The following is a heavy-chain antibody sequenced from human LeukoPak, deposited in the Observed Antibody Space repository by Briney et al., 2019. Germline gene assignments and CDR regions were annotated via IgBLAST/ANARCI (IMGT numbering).Heavy chain of an antibody. CDR3: ARSRLYQLPGEYYFDY. CDR2: ISAYNGNT. J-gene: IGHJ4*02. D-gene: IGHD2-2*01. CDR1: GYTFTSYG. Sequence: GASVKVSCKASGYTFTSYGISWVRQAPGQGLEWMGWISAYNGNTNYAQKLQGRVTMTTDTSTSTAYMELRSLRSDDTAVYYCARSRLYQLPGEYYFDYWGQGTLVTVSS. V-gene: IGHV1-18*01.